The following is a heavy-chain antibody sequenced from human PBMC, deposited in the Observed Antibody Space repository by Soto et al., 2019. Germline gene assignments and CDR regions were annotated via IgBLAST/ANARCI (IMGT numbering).Heavy chain of an antibody. CDR1: GGSFSGCY. Sequence: TSETLSLTCAVYGGSFSGCYWSWIRQPPGKGLEWIGEINHSGSTNYNPSLKSRVTISVDTSKNQFSLKLSSVTAADTAVYYCARDLRPGYCSSTSCYRGYYMDVWGKGTTVTVSS. D-gene: IGHD2-2*02. CDR3: ARDLRPGYCSSTSCYRGYYMDV. V-gene: IGHV4-34*01. CDR2: INHSGST. J-gene: IGHJ6*03.